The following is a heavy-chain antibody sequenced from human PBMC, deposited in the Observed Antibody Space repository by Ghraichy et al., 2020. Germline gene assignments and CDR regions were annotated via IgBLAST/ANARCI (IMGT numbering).Heavy chain of an antibody. CDR1: GFTFSSYA. V-gene: IGHV3-23*01. J-gene: IGHJ4*02. Sequence: LSITCAASGFTFSSYAMSWVRQAPGKGLEWVSAISGSGGSTYYADSVKGRFTISRDNSKNTLYLQMNSLRAEDTAVYYCAKDNYRLFSGWGQGTLVTVSS. D-gene: IGHD4-11*01. CDR2: ISGSGGST. CDR3: AKDNYRLFSG.